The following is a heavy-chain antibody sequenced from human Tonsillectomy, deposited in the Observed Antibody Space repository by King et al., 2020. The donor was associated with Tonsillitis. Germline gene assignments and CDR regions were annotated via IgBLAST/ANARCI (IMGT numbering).Heavy chain of an antibody. J-gene: IGHJ4*02. V-gene: IGHV2-5*02. D-gene: IGHD4-17*01. Sequence: ITLKESGPSLVKPTQTLTLTCTFSGFSLSTIGVGVGWIRQPPGKALEWLALIYWDDDKRYSPSLKSRLTITKDTSKNQVVLTMTNMDPVDTATYYCAHRLYGDYGFDYWGQGTLVTVSS. CDR1: GFSLSTIGVG. CDR3: AHRLYGDYGFDY. CDR2: IYWDDDK.